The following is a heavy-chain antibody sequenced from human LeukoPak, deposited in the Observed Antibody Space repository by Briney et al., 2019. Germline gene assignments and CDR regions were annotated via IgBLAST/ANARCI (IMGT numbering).Heavy chain of an antibody. CDR2: ISAYNGNT. V-gene: IGHV1-18*01. D-gene: IGHD3-3*01. CDR3: ARWYYDFWSGSDY. J-gene: IGHJ4*02. CDR1: GSTFRSYA. Sequence: ASVKVSCKASGSTFRSYAINWVRQAPGQGLEWMGWISAYNGNTNYAQKLQGRVTMTTDTSTSTAYMELRSLRSDDTAVYYCARWYYDFWSGSDYWGQGTLVTVSS.